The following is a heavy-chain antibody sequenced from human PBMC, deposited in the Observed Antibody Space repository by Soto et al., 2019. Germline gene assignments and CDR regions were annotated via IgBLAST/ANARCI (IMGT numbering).Heavy chain of an antibody. CDR1: GGFISSGGYY. D-gene: IGHD2-2*01. CDR2: IYYSGST. Sequence: LSLSCTVSGGFISSGGYYWSWIRQHPGKGLEWIGYIYYSGSTYYNPSLKSRVTISVDTSKNQFSLKLSSVTAADTAVYYCARCPIVLVPAAILRWGPDYYYFGMDVLGQGPTVT. CDR3: ARCPIVLVPAAILRWGPDYYYFGMDV. J-gene: IGHJ6*02. V-gene: IGHV4-31*03.